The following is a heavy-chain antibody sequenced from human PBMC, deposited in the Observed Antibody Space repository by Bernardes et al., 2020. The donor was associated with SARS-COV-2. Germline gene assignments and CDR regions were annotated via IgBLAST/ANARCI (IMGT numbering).Heavy chain of an antibody. CDR1: GFTVSSYA. V-gene: IGHV3-30-3*01. J-gene: IGHJ6*02. CDR2: ISYDGSNK. D-gene: IGHD3-3*01. Sequence: GGSLRLSCAASGFTVSSYAMHWVRQAPGKGLEWVAVISYDGSNKYYADSVKGRFTISRDNSKNTLYLQMNSLRAEDTAVYYCAREVGFDFWSGSYYYYYGMDVWGQGTTVTVSS. CDR3: AREVGFDFWSGSYYYYYGMDV.